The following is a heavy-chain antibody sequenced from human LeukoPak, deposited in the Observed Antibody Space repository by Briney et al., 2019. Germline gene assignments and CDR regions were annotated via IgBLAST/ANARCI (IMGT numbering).Heavy chain of an antibody. CDR2: IYYSGST. V-gene: IGHV4-59*01. J-gene: IGHJ4*02. CDR1: GGSISSYY. Sequence: SGTLSLTCTVSGGSISSYYWSWIRQPPGKGLEWIGYIYYSGSTNYNPSLKSRVTISVDTSKNQFSLKLSSVTAADTAVYYCARGGSGWYLLDYWGQGTLVTVSS. CDR3: ARGGSGWYLLDY. D-gene: IGHD6-19*01.